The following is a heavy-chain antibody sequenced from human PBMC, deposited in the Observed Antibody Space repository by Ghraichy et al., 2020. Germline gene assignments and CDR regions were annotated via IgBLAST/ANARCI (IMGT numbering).Heavy chain of an antibody. CDR3: AKASGGGTGIAS. Sequence: LSLTCAASGFTFRSSAMSWVRQALGKGLEWGSVITTNGGSTYYAESAKGRLAITRDNSKNTLYLQMNSLRPEDTAVYYCAKASGGGTGIASWGQGTPGTVSS. CDR1: GFTFRSSA. CDR2: ITTNGGST. V-gene: IGHV3-23*01. J-gene: IGHJ4*02. D-gene: IGHD1-1*01.